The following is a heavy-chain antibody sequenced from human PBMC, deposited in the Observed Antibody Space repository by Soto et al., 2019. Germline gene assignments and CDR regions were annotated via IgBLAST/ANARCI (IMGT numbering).Heavy chain of an antibody. CDR3: ARGRGYGDANWFDP. Sequence: EVQLVESGGGLVQPGGSLRLSCAASGFTFSSYWMSWVRQAPGKGLEWVANIKQEGSEKYYVDSVKGRFTISRDNAKNSLYLQMNSLRAEDTAVYYCARGRGYGDANWFDPWGQGTLVTVSS. V-gene: IGHV3-7*01. J-gene: IGHJ5*02. CDR2: IKQEGSEK. CDR1: GFTFSSYW. D-gene: IGHD4-17*01.